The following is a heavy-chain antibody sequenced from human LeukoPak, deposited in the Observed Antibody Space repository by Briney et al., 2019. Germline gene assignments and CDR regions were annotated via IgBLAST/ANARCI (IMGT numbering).Heavy chain of an antibody. CDR1: GGSINNYY. Sequence: SETLSLTCAVSGGSINNYYWSWIRQPPGKGLEWIGYIYDSGSTNYNPSLKSRVTTSLDTSKNQVSLELSSVTAADTAVYYCARVRSFYYYYYYMDVWGKGTTVTISS. CDR2: IYDSGST. CDR3: ARVRSFYYYYYYMDV. J-gene: IGHJ6*03. V-gene: IGHV4-59*01.